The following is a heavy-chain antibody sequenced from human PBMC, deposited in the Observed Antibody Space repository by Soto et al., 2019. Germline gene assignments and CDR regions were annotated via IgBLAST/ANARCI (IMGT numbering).Heavy chain of an antibody. CDR2: IYHGGTT. CDR1: CYSISSGSY. D-gene: IGHD6-19*01. V-gene: IGHV4-38-2*02. J-gene: IGHJ4*01. CDR3: ARVHVMVVAGSTFDY. Sequence: SETLSRTCTFSCYSISSGSYWAWIRHPPGKGPEWIASIYHGGTTFYNPSLKSRITISVDTSNNQFSLKLTSVTAADTAVYYCARVHVMVVAGSTFDYWGHGTLGTVSS.